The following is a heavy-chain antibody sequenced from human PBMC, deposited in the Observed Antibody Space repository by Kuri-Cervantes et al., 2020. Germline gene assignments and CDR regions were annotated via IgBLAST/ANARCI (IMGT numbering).Heavy chain of an antibody. V-gene: IGHV3-21*04. D-gene: IGHD6-19*01. J-gene: IGHJ6*02. CDR3: AKAVGIAVAGDMDV. CDR1: GFTFSSYS. CDR2: ISSSSSYI. Sequence: GESLKISCAASGFTFSSYSMNWVRQAPGKGLEWVSSISSSSSYIYYADSVKGRFTISRDNSKNTLYLQMNSLRAEDTAVYYCAKAVGIAVAGDMDVWGQGTTVTVSS.